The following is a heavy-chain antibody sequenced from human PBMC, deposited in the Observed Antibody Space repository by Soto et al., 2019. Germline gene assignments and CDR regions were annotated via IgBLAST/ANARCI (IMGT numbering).Heavy chain of an antibody. J-gene: IGHJ6*02. CDR2: IYYSGST. Sequence: SETLSLTCTVSGGSISSGGYYWSWIRQHPGKGLEWIGYIYYSGSTYYNPSLKSRVTISVDTSKNQFSLKLSSVTAADTAVYYCARDLLSFYGMDVWGQGTTVTVSS. V-gene: IGHV4-31*03. D-gene: IGHD1-26*01. CDR3: ARDLLSFYGMDV. CDR1: GGSISSGGYY.